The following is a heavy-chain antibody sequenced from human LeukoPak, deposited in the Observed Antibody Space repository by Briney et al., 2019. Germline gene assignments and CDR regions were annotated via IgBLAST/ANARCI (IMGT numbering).Heavy chain of an antibody. CDR3: AREYYYGSGSYYNGY. CDR1: GFTFSSYW. V-gene: IGHV3-7*04. D-gene: IGHD3-10*01. CDR2: IKQDGSEK. Sequence: GGSLILSCAASGFTFSSYWMSWVRQAPGKGLEWVANIKQDGSEKYYVDSVKGRFTISRDNAKKSLYLQMNSLRAEDTAVYYCAREYYYGSGSYYNGYWGQGTLVTVSS. J-gene: IGHJ4*02.